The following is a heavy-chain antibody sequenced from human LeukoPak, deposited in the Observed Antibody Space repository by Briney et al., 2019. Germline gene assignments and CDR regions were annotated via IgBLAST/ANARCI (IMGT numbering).Heavy chain of an antibody. CDR1: GFTFSSYW. D-gene: IGHD3-22*01. Sequence: GGSLRLSCAASGFTFSSYWMSWVRQAPGKGLEWVAIIKPDGSEKYYVDSVEGRFTISRDNAKNSLFLQMSSLRAEDTAVYYCARWNWHYYDSSGHMRYYFDYWGQGTLVTVSS. CDR2: IKPDGSEK. J-gene: IGHJ4*02. V-gene: IGHV3-7*01. CDR3: ARWNWHYYDSSGHMRYYFDY.